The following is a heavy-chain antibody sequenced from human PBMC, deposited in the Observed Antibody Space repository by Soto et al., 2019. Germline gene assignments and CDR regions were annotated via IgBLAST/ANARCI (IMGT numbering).Heavy chain of an antibody. CDR3: ARDLSRYDSRDYSSRPAAFDI. CDR1: GYTFTGYY. CDR2: INPNSGGT. Sequence: ASVKVSCKSSGYTFTGYYMHWVRQAPGQGLEWMGWINPNSGGTNYAQKFQGWVTMTRVTSISTAYMELSRLRSDDTAVYYCARDLSRYDSRDYSSRPAAFDIWGPETMVTVSS. D-gene: IGHD3-22*01. J-gene: IGHJ3*02. V-gene: IGHV1-2*04.